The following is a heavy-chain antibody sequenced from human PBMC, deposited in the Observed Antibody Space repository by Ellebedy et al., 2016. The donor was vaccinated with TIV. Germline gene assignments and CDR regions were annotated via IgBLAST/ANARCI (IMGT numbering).Heavy chain of an antibody. V-gene: IGHV1-18*01. CDR1: GYTFTSYG. CDR3: ARDRGVFDDYGDYVYYYYGMDV. J-gene: IGHJ6*02. D-gene: IGHD4-17*01. CDR2: ISAYNGNT. Sequence: ASVKVSCXASGYTFTSYGISWVRQAPGQGLEWMGWISAYNGNTNYAQKLQGRVTMTTDTSTSTAYMELRSLRSDDTAVYYCARDRGVFDDYGDYVYYYYGMDVWGQGTTVTVSS.